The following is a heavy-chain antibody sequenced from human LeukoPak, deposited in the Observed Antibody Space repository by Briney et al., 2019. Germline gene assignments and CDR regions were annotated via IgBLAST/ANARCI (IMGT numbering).Heavy chain of an antibody. CDR1: GFTFDDYA. Sequence: PGGSLRLSCAASGFTFDDYAMHWVRQAPGKGLEWVSGISWNSGSIGYADSVKGRFTISRDNAKNSLYLQMNSLRAEDTALYYCAKDSSIGYYDFWSGYYGHYYYGMDVWGQGTTVTVSS. CDR2: ISWNSGSI. D-gene: IGHD3-3*01. V-gene: IGHV3-9*01. CDR3: AKDSSIGYYDFWSGYYGHYYYGMDV. J-gene: IGHJ6*02.